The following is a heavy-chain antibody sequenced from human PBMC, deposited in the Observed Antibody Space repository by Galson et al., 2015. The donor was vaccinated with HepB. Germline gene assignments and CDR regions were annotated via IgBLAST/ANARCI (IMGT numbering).Heavy chain of an antibody. Sequence: PALVKPPQTLTLTCTVSGFSLSNARMGVSWIRQPPGKAPEWLAHIFSNDEKSYSTSLKSRLTISKDTSKSQVVLTMTNMDPVDTATYYCARSPRGTAMDFDYWGQGTLVTVSS. CDR3: ARSPRGTAMDFDY. CDR1: GFSLSNARMG. D-gene: IGHD5-18*01. V-gene: IGHV2-26*01. CDR2: IFSNDEK. J-gene: IGHJ4*02.